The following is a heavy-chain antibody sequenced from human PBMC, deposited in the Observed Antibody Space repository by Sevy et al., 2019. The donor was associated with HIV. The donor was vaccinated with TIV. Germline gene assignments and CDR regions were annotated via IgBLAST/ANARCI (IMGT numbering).Heavy chain of an antibody. V-gene: IGHV3-53*01. CDR2: IYSGGST. CDR3: ARDAPYCSGGSCLGSGDAFDI. J-gene: IGHJ3*02. Sequence: GGSLRLSCAASGFTVSSNYMSWVRQAPGKGLEWVSVIYSGGSTYYADSVKGRFTISRDNSKNTLYLQVNSLRAEDTAVYYCARDAPYCSGGSCLGSGDAFDIWGQGTMVTVSS. CDR1: GFTVSSNY. D-gene: IGHD2-15*01.